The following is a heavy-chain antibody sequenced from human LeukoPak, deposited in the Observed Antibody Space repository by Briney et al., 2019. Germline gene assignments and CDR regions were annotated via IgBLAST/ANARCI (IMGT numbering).Heavy chain of an antibody. V-gene: IGHV3-7*01. CDR3: ARVARDTIFGVVINYYYYMDV. J-gene: IGHJ6*03. D-gene: IGHD3-3*01. CDR1: GFTFSRYW. CDR2: IKQDGSEK. Sequence: GGSLRLSCAASGFTFSRYWMSWVRQAPGKGREWVANIKQDGSEKYYVDSVKGRFTISRDNAKNSLYLQMNSLRAEDTAVYYCARVARDTIFGVVINYYYYMDVWGKGTTVTVSS.